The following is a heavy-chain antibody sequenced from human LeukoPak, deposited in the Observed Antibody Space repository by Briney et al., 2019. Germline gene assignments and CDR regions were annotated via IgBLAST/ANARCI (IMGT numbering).Heavy chain of an antibody. CDR1: AFTFSSYG. Sequence: GGSLRLSCAPSAFTFSSYGMHWVRQAPGKGLEWVAFIRYDGSNKYYTDSVKGRFTISRDNAKNSLFLQMNSLRAEDTAVYYCATSPGLGYSSSLTGVDYWGQGTLVTVSS. D-gene: IGHD6-6*01. CDR2: IRYDGSNK. V-gene: IGHV3-30*02. CDR3: ATSPGLGYSSSLTGVDY. J-gene: IGHJ4*02.